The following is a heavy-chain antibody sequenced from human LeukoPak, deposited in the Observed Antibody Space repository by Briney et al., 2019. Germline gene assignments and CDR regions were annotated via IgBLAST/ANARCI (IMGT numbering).Heavy chain of an antibody. CDR3: ARGRGDYVCEDFDY. D-gene: IGHD4-17*01. Sequence: SETLSLTCAVYGGSFSGYYWSWIRQPPGKGLEWIGEINHSGSTNYNPSLKSRVTTSVDTSKNQFSLKLSSVTAADTAVYYCARGRGDYVCEDFDYWGQGTLVTVSS. CDR2: INHSGST. CDR1: GGSFSGYY. V-gene: IGHV4-34*01. J-gene: IGHJ4*02.